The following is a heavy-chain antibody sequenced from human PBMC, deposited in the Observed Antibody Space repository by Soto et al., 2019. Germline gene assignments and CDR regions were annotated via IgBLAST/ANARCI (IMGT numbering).Heavy chain of an antibody. Sequence: GESLKISCKGSGYSFTSYWIGWVRQMPGKGLEWMGIIYPGDSDTRYSPSFQGQVTISADKSISTAYLQWSSLKASDTAMYYCARQGGRWYSSSLRSFDYWGQGTLVTVSS. CDR1: GYSFTSYW. CDR2: IYPGDSDT. V-gene: IGHV5-51*01. CDR3: ARQGGRWYSSSLRSFDY. J-gene: IGHJ4*02. D-gene: IGHD6-13*01.